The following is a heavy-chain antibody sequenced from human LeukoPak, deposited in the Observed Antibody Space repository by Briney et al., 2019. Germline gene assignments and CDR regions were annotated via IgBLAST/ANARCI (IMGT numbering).Heavy chain of an antibody. CDR1: GGSISSYY. CDR3: ARVSGVWAFDI. J-gene: IGHJ3*02. CDR2: IYYSGST. V-gene: IGHV4-59*01. D-gene: IGHD2-8*01. Sequence: SETLSLTCTVAGGSISSYYWSWIRQPPGKGLEWLGYIYYSGSTNYNPSLKSRVTISVDTSKNQFSLKLSSVTAADTAVYYCARVSGVWAFDISGQGTMVTVSS.